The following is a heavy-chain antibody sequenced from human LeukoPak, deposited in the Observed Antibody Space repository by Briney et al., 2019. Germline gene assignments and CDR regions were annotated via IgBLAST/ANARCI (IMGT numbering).Heavy chain of an antibody. J-gene: IGHJ4*02. D-gene: IGHD3-22*01. CDR2: IKQDGSEK. CDR1: GFTFSNYW. CDR3: ARAYYDSSGFY. Sequence: PGGSLRLSCAASGFTFSNYWMSWVRQAPGKGLEWVANIKQDGSEKYYVDSVKGRFTISRDNAKNSLLLQMNSLRAEDTAVYYCARAYYDSSGFYWGQGTLVTVSS. V-gene: IGHV3-7*01.